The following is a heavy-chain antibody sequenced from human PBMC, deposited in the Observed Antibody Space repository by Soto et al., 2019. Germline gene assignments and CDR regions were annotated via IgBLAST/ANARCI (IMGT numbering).Heavy chain of an antibody. CDR1: GGTFSSYT. CDR2: IIPILGIA. J-gene: IGHJ4*02. CDR3: ARGRQLLPDY. Sequence: QVQLVQSGAEVKKPGSSVKVSCKASGGTFSSYTISWVRQAPGQGLEWMGRIIPILGIANYAQKFQGRVTITAAKSTSTAYMELSSLRSEDTAVYYCARGRQLLPDYWGQGTLVTVSS. D-gene: IGHD2-15*01. V-gene: IGHV1-69*02.